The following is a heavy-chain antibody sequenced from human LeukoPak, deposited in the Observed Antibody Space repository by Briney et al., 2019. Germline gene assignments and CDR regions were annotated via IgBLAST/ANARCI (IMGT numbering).Heavy chain of an antibody. Sequence: SGGSLRLSCAASGFTFSSYGRHWVRQAPGKGLEWVAFIRYDGSNKYYADSVKGRFTISRDNSKNTLYLQMNSLRAEDTAVYYCATSYSSSWTNDYWGQGTLVTVSS. CDR2: IRYDGSNK. CDR3: ATSYSSSWTNDY. D-gene: IGHD6-13*01. V-gene: IGHV3-30*02. J-gene: IGHJ4*02. CDR1: GFTFSSYG.